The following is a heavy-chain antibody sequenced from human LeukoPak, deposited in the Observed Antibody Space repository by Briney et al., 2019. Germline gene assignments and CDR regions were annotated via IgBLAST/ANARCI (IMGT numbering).Heavy chain of an antibody. D-gene: IGHD3-10*01. CDR2: ISGGGGDT. CDR1: GFTFSSYA. V-gene: IGHV3-23*01. J-gene: IGHJ4*02. CDR3: ARWFGEPPNFDY. Sequence: GGSLGLSCAASGFTFSSYAVSWVRQASGKGLEWVSAISGGGGDTFYADSVKGRFSISRDNSNNRVFPQMNSLRAEDTAMYYCARWFGEPPNFDYWGQGTLVTVSS.